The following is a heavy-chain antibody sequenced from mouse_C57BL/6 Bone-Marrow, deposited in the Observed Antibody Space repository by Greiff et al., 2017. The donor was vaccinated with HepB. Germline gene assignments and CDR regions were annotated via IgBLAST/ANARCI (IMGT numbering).Heavy chain of an antibody. Sequence: QVQLQQPGAELVKPGASVKLSCKASGYTFTSYWMHWVKQRPGRGLEWIGRIDPNSGGTKYNEKFKSKATLTVDKPSSTAYMQLSSLTSEDSAVYYCARWRFITTVAWYFDVWGTGTTVTVSS. CDR3: ARWRFITTVAWYFDV. J-gene: IGHJ1*03. CDR1: GYTFTSYW. D-gene: IGHD1-1*01. CDR2: IDPNSGGT. V-gene: IGHV1-72*01.